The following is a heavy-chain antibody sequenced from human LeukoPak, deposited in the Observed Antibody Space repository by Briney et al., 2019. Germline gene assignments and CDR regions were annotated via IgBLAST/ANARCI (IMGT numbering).Heavy chain of an antibody. V-gene: IGHV3-30*07. CDR1: GFTFSSYA. CDR2: ISYDGSNK. D-gene: IGHD4-23*01. J-gene: IGHJ4*02. CDR3: ARNYIGNFFFDY. Sequence: GGSLRLSCAASGFTFSSYAMHWVRQAPGKGLEWVAVISYDGSNKYYADSVKGRFTISRDNAKNSLYLEMNSLRAEDTAVYYCARNYIGNFFFDYWGQGTLVTVSS.